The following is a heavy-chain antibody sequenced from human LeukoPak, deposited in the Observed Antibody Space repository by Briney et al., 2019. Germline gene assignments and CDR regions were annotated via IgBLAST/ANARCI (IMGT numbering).Heavy chain of an antibody. CDR1: GGSINSYY. CDR3: ARDTPTVTTNGY. D-gene: IGHD4-17*01. Sequence: SETLSLTCTVSGGSINSYYWSWIRQPAGKGLEWIGRIYSSGSTNYNPSLKSRVTMSVDTSKKQFSLKLNSVTAADTAVYYCARDTPTVTTNGYWGQGTLVTVSS. CDR2: IYSSGST. V-gene: IGHV4-4*07. J-gene: IGHJ4*02.